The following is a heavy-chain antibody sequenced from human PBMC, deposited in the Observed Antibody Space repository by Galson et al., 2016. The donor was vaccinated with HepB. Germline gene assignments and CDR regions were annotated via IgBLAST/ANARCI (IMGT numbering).Heavy chain of an antibody. Sequence: SLRLSCAVSGFTFSSYWMSWGRQGPGKGLEWVAIIKQDVSEKYYVDSVKGLFTISRDNAKKSLYLQMNSLRAEDTAVYYCARVGIGSSWYFDYWGQGTLVTVSS. CDR1: GFTFSSYW. CDR3: ARVGIGSSWYFDY. J-gene: IGHJ4*02. CDR2: IKQDVSEK. V-gene: IGHV3-7*01. D-gene: IGHD6-13*01.